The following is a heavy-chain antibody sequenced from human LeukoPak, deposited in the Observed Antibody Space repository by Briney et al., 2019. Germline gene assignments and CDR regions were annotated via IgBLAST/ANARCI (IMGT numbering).Heavy chain of an antibody. CDR2: ISGSSSYI. Sequence: GGSLRLSCAASGFAFSSYSMNWVRQAPGKGLEWVSSISGSSSYIYYADSVKGRFTISRDNAKNSLYLQMNSLRAEDTAVYYCARDVMMRPATEIDYWGQGTLVTVSS. V-gene: IGHV3-21*01. CDR3: ARDVMMRPATEIDY. J-gene: IGHJ4*02. CDR1: GFAFSSYS. D-gene: IGHD3-16*01.